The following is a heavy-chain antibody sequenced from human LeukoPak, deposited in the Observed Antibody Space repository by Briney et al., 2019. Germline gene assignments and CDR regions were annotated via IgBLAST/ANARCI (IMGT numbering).Heavy chain of an antibody. V-gene: IGHV4-59*08. Sequence: PSETLSLTCTVSGGSISSYYWSWIRQPPGKGLEWIGCIYYSGSTNYNPSLKSRVTISVDTSKNQFSLKLSSVTAADTAVYYCASHSYYYGMDVWGQGTTVTVSS. CDR1: GGSISSYY. CDR2: IYYSGST. J-gene: IGHJ6*02. CDR3: ASHSYYYGMDV.